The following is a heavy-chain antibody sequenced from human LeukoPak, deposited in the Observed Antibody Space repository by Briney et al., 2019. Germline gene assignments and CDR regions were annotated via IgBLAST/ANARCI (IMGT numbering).Heavy chain of an antibody. CDR1: GFTFSTYW. Sequence: PTGGSLRLSCADSGFTFSTYWMSWVRQAPGKGLEWVANIKQDGGDKHYVDSVKGRFTISRDNAKKSLYLQMNSLRAEDTAVYYCAREGGVYGDYIDYWGQGTLVTVSS. CDR3: AREGGVYGDYIDY. V-gene: IGHV3-7*01. J-gene: IGHJ4*02. CDR2: IKQDGGDK. D-gene: IGHD4-17*01.